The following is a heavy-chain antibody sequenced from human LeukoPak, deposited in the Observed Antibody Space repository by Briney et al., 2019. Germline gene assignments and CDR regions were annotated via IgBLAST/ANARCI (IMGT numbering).Heavy chain of an antibody. CDR3: ARDDGGSTGRFDP. Sequence: SETLSLTCTVSGGSISSYYWGWIRQPPGKGLEWIGSINYSGSTYYNPSLKSRVTISVDTSKNHFSLKLNSVTAADTAVFYCARDDGGSTGRFDPWGQGTLVTVSS. CDR2: INYSGST. V-gene: IGHV4-39*07. D-gene: IGHD1-26*01. J-gene: IGHJ5*02. CDR1: GGSISSYY.